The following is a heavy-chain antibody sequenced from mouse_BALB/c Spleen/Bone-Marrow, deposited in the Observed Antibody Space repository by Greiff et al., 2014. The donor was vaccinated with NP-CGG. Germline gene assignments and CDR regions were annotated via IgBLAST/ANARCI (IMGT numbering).Heavy chain of an antibody. CDR1: GYTFTSYY. Sequence: VQLQQSGPELVKPGASVRISCKASGYTFTSYYIHWVKQRPGQGLEWIGWIYPGNVNTKYNEKFKVKATLTADKSSSTAYMQLSSLTSEDSAVYFCATHKWAMDYWGQGTLVTVSS. J-gene: IGHJ4*01. V-gene: IGHV1S56*01. CDR2: IYPGNVNT. CDR3: ATHKWAMDY. D-gene: IGHD1-3*01.